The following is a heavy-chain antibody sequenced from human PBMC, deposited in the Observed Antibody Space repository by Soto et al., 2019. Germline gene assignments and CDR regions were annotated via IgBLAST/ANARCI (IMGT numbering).Heavy chain of an antibody. V-gene: IGHV4-31*03. CDR2: IYYSGST. J-gene: IGHJ5*02. Sequence: QVQLQESGPGLVKPSQTLSLTCTVSGGSISSGGYYWSWIRQHPGKGLEWIGFIYYSGSTYYNPSLKSRVTISVDTSKNQFSLKLSSVTAADTAVYYCAKDQDASSGSNWFYPWGQGTLVTVSS. CDR3: AKDQDASSGSNWFYP. CDR1: GGSISSGGYY. D-gene: IGHD3-22*01.